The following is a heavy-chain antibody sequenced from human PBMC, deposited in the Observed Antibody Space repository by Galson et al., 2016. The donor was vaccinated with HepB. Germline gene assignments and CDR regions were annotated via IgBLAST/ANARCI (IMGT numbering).Heavy chain of an antibody. D-gene: IGHD4-17*01. CDR2: INHSGST. CDR3: AREGTYGALRWFDP. V-gene: IGHV4-61*08. J-gene: IGHJ5*02. Sequence: SETLSLTCSVSGVSVNSDAYHWSWIRQPPGKGLEWIGEINHSGSTNYNPPLKSRVTIPVDTSKHPFSLKLSPVTAADTAVYYCAREGTYGALRWFDPWGQGTLVTVSS. CDR1: GVSVNSDAYH.